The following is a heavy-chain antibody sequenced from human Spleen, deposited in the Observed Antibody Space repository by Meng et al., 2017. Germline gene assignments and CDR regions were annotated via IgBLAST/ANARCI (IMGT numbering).Heavy chain of an antibody. CDR3: VRGSGGSV. CDR2: INHSGST. D-gene: IGHD3-10*01. V-gene: IGHV4-34*01. Sequence: QVQLQQWGAGLLKPSEALSLTCAVFGGSFSGYYWSWIRQPPGKGLEWIGEINHSGSTNYNPSLKSRVTISVDTSKNQFSLKLSSVTAADTAVYYCVRGSGGSVWGQGTLVTVSS. CDR1: GGSFSGYY. J-gene: IGHJ1*01.